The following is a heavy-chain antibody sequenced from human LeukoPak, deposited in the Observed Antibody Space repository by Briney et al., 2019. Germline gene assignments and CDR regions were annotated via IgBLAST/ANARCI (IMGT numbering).Heavy chain of an antibody. V-gene: IGHV4-39*07. CDR2: MYNSGST. CDR1: GGSISSSYYY. J-gene: IGHJ5*02. D-gene: IGHD3-10*01. Sequence: SETLSLTCTVSGGSISSSYYYWGWIRQPPGKGLEWIGTMYNSGSTDYNPSLKSRVTISVDTSKNQFSLKLSSVTAADTAVYYCARVGPYYGSGGNWFDPWGQGTLVTVSS. CDR3: ARVGPYYGSGGNWFDP.